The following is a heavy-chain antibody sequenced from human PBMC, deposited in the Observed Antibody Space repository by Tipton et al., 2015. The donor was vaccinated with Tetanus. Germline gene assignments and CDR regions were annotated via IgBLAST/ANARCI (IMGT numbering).Heavy chain of an antibody. CDR3: ARGGSGWYLSVNY. V-gene: IGHV3-33*01. Sequence: SLRLSCAASGFTFSSYGMHWVRQAPGKGLEWVAVIWYDGSNKYYADSVKGRFTISRDNSKNTLYLQMNSLRAEDTAVYYCARGGSGWYLSVNYWGQGTLVTVSS. CDR2: IWYDGSNK. D-gene: IGHD6-19*01. J-gene: IGHJ4*02. CDR1: GFTFSSYG.